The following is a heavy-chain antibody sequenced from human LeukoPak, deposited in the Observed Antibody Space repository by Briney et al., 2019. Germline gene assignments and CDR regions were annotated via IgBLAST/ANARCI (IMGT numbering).Heavy chain of an antibody. V-gene: IGHV3-30*02. J-gene: IGHJ4*02. CDR1: GFTFTSHG. CDR2: IGNDGRDI. CDR3: ARDLVGGWSCDH. D-gene: IGHD3-16*01. Sequence: GGSLRLSCAASGFTFTSHGMHWVRQAPGKGLEWVAYIGNDGRDIYYADSLRGRFTISRDDSKNTVHLQMRSLKVEDTALYYCARDLVGGWSCDHWGQGSLVAVSS.